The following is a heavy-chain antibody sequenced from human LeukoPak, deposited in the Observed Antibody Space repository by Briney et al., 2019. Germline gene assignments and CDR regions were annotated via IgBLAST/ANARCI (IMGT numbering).Heavy chain of an antibody. Sequence: SETLSLTCTVSGGSISSYYWSWIRQPPGKGLEWIGYIYYSGSTNYNPSLKSRVTISVDTSKNQFSLKLSSVTAADTAVYYCARVSYDILTGRHEYFDYWGQGTLVTVSS. D-gene: IGHD3-9*01. CDR3: ARVSYDILTGRHEYFDY. V-gene: IGHV4-59*01. CDR1: GGSISSYY. J-gene: IGHJ4*02. CDR2: IYYSGST.